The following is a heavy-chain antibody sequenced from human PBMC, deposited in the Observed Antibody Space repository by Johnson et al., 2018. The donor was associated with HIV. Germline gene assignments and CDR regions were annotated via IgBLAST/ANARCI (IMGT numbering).Heavy chain of an antibody. Sequence: VQLVESGGGVVRPGGSLRLSCAASGFTFSSYAMSWVRQAPGKGLEWVSVIYAGGSTFYADSVKGRFTISRDSSKNTLYLQMNSLSAEDTAVYYCARGTGDQWVLDAFDIWGQGTMVTVSS. CDR3: ARGTGDQWVLDAFDI. J-gene: IGHJ3*02. CDR1: GFTFSSYA. CDR2: IYAGGST. D-gene: IGHD7-27*01. V-gene: IGHV3-66*02.